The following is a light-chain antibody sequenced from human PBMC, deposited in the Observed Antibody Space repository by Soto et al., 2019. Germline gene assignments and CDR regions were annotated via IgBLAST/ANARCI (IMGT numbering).Light chain of an antibody. CDR3: SSYRSGSTLVV. CDR1: ISDVGGYNY. CDR2: EVS. V-gene: IGLV2-14*01. J-gene: IGLJ3*02. Sequence: QSALTQPASVSGSPGQSITISCTGTISDVGGYNYVSWYQQHPGKAPKLMIYEVSNRPSGVSNRFSASKSGNTASLTISGLQAEDEADYYCSSYRSGSTLVVFGGGTKVTVL.